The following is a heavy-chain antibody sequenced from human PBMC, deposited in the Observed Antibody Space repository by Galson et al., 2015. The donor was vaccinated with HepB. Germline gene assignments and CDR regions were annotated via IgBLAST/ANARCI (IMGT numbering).Heavy chain of an antibody. CDR1: GFTFSSYS. CDR2: ISSSSSTI. CDR3: ARWGQSMVGKNYYYYMDV. V-gene: IGHV3-48*01. Sequence: SLRLSCAASGFTFSSYSMNWVRQAPGKGLEWVSYISSSSSTIYYADSVKGRFTISRDNAKNSLYLQMNSLRAEDTAVYYCARWGQSMVGKNYYYYMDVWGKGTTVTVSS. D-gene: IGHD3-10*01. J-gene: IGHJ6*03.